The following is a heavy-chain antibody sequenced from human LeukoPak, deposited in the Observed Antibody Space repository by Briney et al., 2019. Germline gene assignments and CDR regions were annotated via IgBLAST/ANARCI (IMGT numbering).Heavy chain of an antibody. Sequence: SESLSLTCAVSGGPFSGYFWSWIRQPPGKGLEWIGEIHNSGTTNYNPSLNSRVTISEDTSKNQIYLNLRSVTAADTAVYYCARRYYYNLGSFPFDFWGQGTLVTVSS. V-gene: IGHV4-34*01. CDR3: ARRYYYNLGSFPFDF. CDR2: IHNSGTT. CDR1: GGPFSGYF. D-gene: IGHD3-10*01. J-gene: IGHJ4*02.